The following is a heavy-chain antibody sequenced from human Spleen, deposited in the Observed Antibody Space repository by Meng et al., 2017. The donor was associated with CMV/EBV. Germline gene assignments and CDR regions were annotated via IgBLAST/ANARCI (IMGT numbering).Heavy chain of an antibody. V-gene: IGHV4-61*01. CDR3: ASRGGYCSGTNCYRNDY. CDR2: IYYTGST. D-gene: IGHD2-2*03. J-gene: IGHJ4*02. CDR1: GGSVSSGNQY. Sequence: SETLSLTCTVSGGSVSSGNQYWRWIRQPPGKGLEWIGNIYYTGSTNYNPSLKSRVTISMDTSKNQFSLKLSSVSAADTAGYYCASRGGYCSGTNCYRNDYWGQGTLVTVSS.